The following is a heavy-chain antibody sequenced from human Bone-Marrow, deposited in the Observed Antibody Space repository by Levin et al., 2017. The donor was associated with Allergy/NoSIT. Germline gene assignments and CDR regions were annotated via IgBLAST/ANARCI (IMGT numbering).Heavy chain of an antibody. D-gene: IGHD6-19*01. CDR1: GGTFSSYA. J-gene: IGHJ4*02. CDR3: ARAHSSGYDY. V-gene: IGHV1-69*06. CDR2: IIPIFGTA. Sequence: KISCKASGGTFSSYAISWVRQAPGQGLEWMGGIIPIFGTANYAQKFQGRVTITADKSTSTAYMELSSLRSEDTSVYYCARAHSSGYDYWGQGTLVTVSS.